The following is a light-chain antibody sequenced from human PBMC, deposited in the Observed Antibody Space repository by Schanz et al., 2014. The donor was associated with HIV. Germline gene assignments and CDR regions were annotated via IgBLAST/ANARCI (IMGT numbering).Light chain of an antibody. CDR3: LQYNSYPYT. V-gene: IGKV1-5*03. Sequence: DIQMTQSPSTLSASVGDRVSITCRASQSISPWLAWYQQRPGKTPKLLINEASNLQSGVPSRFSGSGSGTEFTLTITSLQPDDFATYYCLQYNSYPYTFGQGTRLEIK. CDR1: QSISPW. CDR2: EAS. J-gene: IGKJ2*01.